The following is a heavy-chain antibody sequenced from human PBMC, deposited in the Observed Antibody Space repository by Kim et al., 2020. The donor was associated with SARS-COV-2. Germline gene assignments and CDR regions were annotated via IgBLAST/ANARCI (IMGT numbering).Heavy chain of an antibody. J-gene: IGHJ4*02. CDR2: ISYDGSNK. V-gene: IGHV3-30*04. CDR3: ATSHFRGWSSSYRGFDY. Sequence: GGSLRLSCAASGFTFSSYAMHWVRQAPGKGLEWVAVISYDGSNKYYADSVKGRFTISRDNSKNTLYLQMNSLRAEDTAVYYCATSHFRGWSSSYRGFDYWGQGTLVTVSS. D-gene: IGHD6-13*01. CDR1: GFTFSSYA.